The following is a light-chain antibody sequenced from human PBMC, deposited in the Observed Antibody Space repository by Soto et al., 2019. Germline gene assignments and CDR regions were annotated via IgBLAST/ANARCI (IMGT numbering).Light chain of an antibody. Sequence: DIVMTQSPDSLAVSLGERATINCKSSQSVLYSSNNKNYLAWYQQKPGQPPKLLIYWASTRESGVPDRFSGSRSGIDVTTTISSLQAEDVSVYPCKTYYDAPQNFGQGTKVEIK. CDR1: QSVLYSSNNKNY. V-gene: IGKV4-1*01. J-gene: IGKJ1*01. CDR2: WAS. CDR3: KTYYDAPQN.